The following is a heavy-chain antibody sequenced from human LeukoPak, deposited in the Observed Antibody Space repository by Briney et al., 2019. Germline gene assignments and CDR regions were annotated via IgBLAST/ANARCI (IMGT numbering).Heavy chain of an antibody. CDR1: GGTFSSYA. CDR2: IIPIFGTA. D-gene: IGHD3-10*01. CDR3: ATQSLLAGVPYGYFQH. J-gene: IGHJ1*01. Sequence: SVKVSCKASGGTFSSYAISWVRQAPGQGLEWMGGIIPIFGTANYAQKFQGRVTMTEDTSADTAFMELSSLRSEDTAVYYCATQSLLAGVPYGYFQHWGPGTLVNVSS. V-gene: IGHV1-69*06.